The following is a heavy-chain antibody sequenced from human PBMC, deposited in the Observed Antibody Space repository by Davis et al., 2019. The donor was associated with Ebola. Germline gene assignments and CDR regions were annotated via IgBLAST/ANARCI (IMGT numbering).Heavy chain of an antibody. J-gene: IGHJ4*02. CDR2: IKQDGSEK. CDR3: ASSASLIVVAPFDY. Sequence: GESLKISCAASGFTFSSYWMSWVRQAPGKGLEWVANIKQDGSEKCYVDSVKGRFTISRDNAKNSLYLQMNSLRDEDTAVYYCASSASLIVVAPFDYWGQGTLVTVSS. D-gene: IGHD3-22*01. CDR1: GFTFSSYW. V-gene: IGHV3-7*01.